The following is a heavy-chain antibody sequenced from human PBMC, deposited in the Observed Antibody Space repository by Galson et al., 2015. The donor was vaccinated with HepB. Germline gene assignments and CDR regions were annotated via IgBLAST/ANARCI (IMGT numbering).Heavy chain of an antibody. D-gene: IGHD6-13*01. CDR1: GYSFPSYW. V-gene: IGHV5-10-1*01. CDR3: ARRFGSSWSPFDY. CDR2: IDPSDSYT. Sequence: QSGAEVKKSGESLRISCKGSGYSFPSYWISWVRQMPGKGLEWMGRIDPSDSYTNYSPSFQGHVTISADKSITTAYLQWSSLKASDTAMYYCARRFGSSWSPFDYWGQGSLVIVSS. J-gene: IGHJ4*02.